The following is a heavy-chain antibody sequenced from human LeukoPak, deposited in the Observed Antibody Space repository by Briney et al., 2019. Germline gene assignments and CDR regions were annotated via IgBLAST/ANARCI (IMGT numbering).Heavy chain of an antibody. Sequence: SETLSLTCTVSGGSISSYYWSWIRQPPGKGLEWIGYIYYSGSTNYNPSLKSRVTISVDTSKYQFSLKLSSVTAADTAVYYCARAEWDSSSWFGSQTYYFDYWGQGTLVTVSS. CDR1: GGSISSYY. V-gene: IGHV4-59*01. J-gene: IGHJ4*02. CDR3: ARAEWDSSSWFGSQTYYFDY. D-gene: IGHD6-13*01. CDR2: IYYSGST.